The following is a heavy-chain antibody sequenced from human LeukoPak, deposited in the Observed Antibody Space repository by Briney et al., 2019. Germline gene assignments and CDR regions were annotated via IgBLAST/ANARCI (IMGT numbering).Heavy chain of an antibody. D-gene: IGHD3-10*01. CDR3: AKQYYYGSGSYYPFDY. CDR2: ISGSGGST. J-gene: IGHJ4*02. Sequence: SGGSLRLSCAASGFTFSSYAMSWVRQAPGKGLEWVSAISGSGGSTYYADSVKGRFTISRDNSKNTLYLQMNSRRAEETAVYYCAKQYYYGSGSYYPFDYWGQGTLVTVSS. CDR1: GFTFSSYA. V-gene: IGHV3-23*01.